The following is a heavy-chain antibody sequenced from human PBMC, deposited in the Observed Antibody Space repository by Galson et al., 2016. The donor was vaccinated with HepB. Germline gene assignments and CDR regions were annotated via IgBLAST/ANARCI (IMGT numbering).Heavy chain of an antibody. V-gene: IGHV3-30*04. CDR3: ARDDDYGDYVLDY. D-gene: IGHD4-17*01. J-gene: IGHJ4*02. Sequence: SLRLSCAASGFTFSHYAIHWVRQAPGKGLEWVAVISYDGSKKYYADSVKGRFTISRDNSKNTLYLQMNSLRDEDTAVYYCARDDDYGDYVLDYWGQGTLVTVSS. CDR1: GFTFSHYA. CDR2: ISYDGSKK.